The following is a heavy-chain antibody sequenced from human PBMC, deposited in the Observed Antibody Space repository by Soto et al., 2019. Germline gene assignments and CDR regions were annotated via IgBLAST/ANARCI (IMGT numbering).Heavy chain of an antibody. J-gene: IGHJ6*03. CDR3: ARGFLGCSGGSCWSYYYYYMDV. V-gene: IGHV4-34*01. Sequence: TLSLTCAVYGGSFSGYYWGWIRQPPGKGLEWSGEINHSGSTNYNPSLKSRVTISVDTSKNQFSLKLSSVTAADTAVYYCARGFLGCSGGSCWSYYYYYMDVWGKGTTVTVSS. CDR1: GGSFSGYY. D-gene: IGHD2-15*01. CDR2: INHSGST.